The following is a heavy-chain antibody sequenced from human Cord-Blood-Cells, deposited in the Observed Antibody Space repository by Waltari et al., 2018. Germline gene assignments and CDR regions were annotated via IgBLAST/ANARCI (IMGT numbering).Heavy chain of an antibody. Sequence: QVQLVQSGAEVKKPGASVKVSCKASGYTFTGYSMHCVRQAPGQGLEWMVWINPNSGGTNYAQKFQGRVTMTRDTSISTAYMELSRLRSDDTAVYYCARVLNWGILFDYWGQGTLVTVSS. V-gene: IGHV1-2*02. J-gene: IGHJ4*02. CDR1: GYTFTGYS. CDR2: INPNSGGT. CDR3: ARVLNWGILFDY. D-gene: IGHD7-27*01.